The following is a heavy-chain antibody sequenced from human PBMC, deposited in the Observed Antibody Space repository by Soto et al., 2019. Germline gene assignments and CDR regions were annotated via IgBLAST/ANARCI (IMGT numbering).Heavy chain of an antibody. V-gene: IGHV4-4*02. CDR1: GGSVSSTNW. J-gene: IGHJ4*02. Sequence: SETLSLRCAVCGGSVSSTNWWNWVRQPPGKGLEWIGEIYHSGSPTYSPSLRGRATISVDKSNNQFSLRLRSVTAADTAVYYCARDPGYWGQGTLVTVSS. CDR2: IYHSGSP. CDR3: ARDPGY.